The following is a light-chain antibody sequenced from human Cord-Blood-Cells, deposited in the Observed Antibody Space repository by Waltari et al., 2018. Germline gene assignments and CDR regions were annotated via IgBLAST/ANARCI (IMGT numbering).Light chain of an antibody. CDR3: QQRSNSIYT. V-gene: IGKV3-11*01. CDR1: QSVSTY. Sequence: EIALTQSPATLSLSPGERATLSCRASQSVSTYLAWYQQRPGQAPRLLIYDASNRATGIPARFSGSRSGTEFTLTISSLEPEDFSVYYCQQRSNSIYTFGQGTKLEIK. CDR2: DAS. J-gene: IGKJ2*01.